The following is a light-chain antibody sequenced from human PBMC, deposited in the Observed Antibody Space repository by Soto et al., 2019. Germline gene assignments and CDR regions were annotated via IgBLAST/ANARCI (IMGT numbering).Light chain of an antibody. Sequence: VLTQSPDTLSLSPGERATLSCRASERISSIFLAWYQQRPGQAPRLLIYGASTRASGIPDRFSGSGSGTDFALTISRLEPEDFALFYCQQYGTSPFTFGPGTTVEIK. CDR1: ERISSIF. V-gene: IGKV3-20*01. CDR3: QQYGTSPFT. CDR2: GAS. J-gene: IGKJ3*01.